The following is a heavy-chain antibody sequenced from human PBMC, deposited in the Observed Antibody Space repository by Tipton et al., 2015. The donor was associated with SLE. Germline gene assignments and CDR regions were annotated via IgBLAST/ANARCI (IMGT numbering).Heavy chain of an antibody. J-gene: IGHJ4*02. V-gene: IGHV4-59*01. CDR2: IYYSGNT. D-gene: IGHD7-27*01. CDR3: ARGGRWGSVANFDN. Sequence: LSLTCTVSSGSISSYHWSWIRQPPGKGLEWIGYIYYSGNTNHNPSLGSRVTISLDTSKNQFSLKLNSVTAADTAVYYCARGGRWGSVANFDNWGQGTLVTVSS. CDR1: SGSISSYH.